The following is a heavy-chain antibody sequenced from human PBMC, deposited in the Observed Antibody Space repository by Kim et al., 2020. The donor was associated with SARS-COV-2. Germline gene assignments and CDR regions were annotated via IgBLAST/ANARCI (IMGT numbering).Heavy chain of an antibody. D-gene: IGHD6-13*01. J-gene: IGHJ4*02. V-gene: IGHV2-5*01. Sequence: RYSPSLKRRITITNDTSKNQVVLTMTNMDPVDTATYYCAHYSSSWYYFDYWGQGTLVTVSS. CDR3: AHYSSSWYYFDY.